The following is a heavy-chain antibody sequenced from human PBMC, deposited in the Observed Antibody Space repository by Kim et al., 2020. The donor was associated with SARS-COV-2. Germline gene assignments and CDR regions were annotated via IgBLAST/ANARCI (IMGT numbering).Heavy chain of an antibody. V-gene: IGHV1-3*01. Sequence: KSSPKFQGRLPITRDTSASTAYMELSSLISEDTAVYYCAAQSYYYYYMDVWGKGTTVTVSS. CDR3: AAQSYYYYYMDV. J-gene: IGHJ6*03.